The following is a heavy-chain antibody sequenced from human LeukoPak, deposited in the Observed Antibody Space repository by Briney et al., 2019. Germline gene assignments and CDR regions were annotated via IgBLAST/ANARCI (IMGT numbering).Heavy chain of an antibody. CDR1: GGSISSYY. Sequence: SETLSLTCTVSGGSISSYYWSWIRQPPGKGLEWIGYIYYSGSTNYNSSLKSRVTISVDTSKNQFSLKLSSVTAADTAVYYCARYSSANGFDPWGQGTLVTVSS. D-gene: IGHD6-19*01. J-gene: IGHJ5*02. CDR3: ARYSSANGFDP. CDR2: IYYSGST. V-gene: IGHV4-59*01.